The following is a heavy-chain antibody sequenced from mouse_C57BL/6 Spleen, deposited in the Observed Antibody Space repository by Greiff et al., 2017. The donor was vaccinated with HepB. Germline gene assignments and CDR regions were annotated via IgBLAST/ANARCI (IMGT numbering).Heavy chain of an antibody. D-gene: IGHD1-1*01. CDR3: ARDGSSYYAMDY. J-gene: IGHJ4*01. V-gene: IGHV5-17*01. CDR2: ISSGSSTI. CDR1: GFTFSDYG. Sequence: EVQLVESGGGLVKPGGSLKLSCAASGFTFSDYGMHWVRQAPAKGLEWVAYISSGSSTIYYADTVKGRFTISRDNAKNTLFLQMTSLRSEDTAMYYCARDGSSYYAMDYWGQGTSVTVSS.